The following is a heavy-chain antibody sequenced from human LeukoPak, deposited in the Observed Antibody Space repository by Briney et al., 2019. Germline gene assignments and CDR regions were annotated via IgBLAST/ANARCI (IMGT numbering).Heavy chain of an antibody. D-gene: IGHD3-22*01. CDR2: IYDSGST. CDR3: ARAPDSSDYYYLDY. V-gene: IGHV4-39*01. J-gene: IGHJ4*02. Sequence: SETLSLTCTVSGGSIRSSYYYWGWIRQPPGKGLEWIGSIYDSGSTYYNPSLKSRVTISVDTSKNQFSLKLNSVTAADTAVYYCARAPDSSDYYYLDYWGQGTLVTVPS. CDR1: GGSIRSSYYY.